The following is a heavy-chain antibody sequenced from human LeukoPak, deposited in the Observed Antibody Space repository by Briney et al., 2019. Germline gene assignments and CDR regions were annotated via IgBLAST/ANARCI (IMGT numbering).Heavy chain of an antibody. J-gene: IGHJ3*02. V-gene: IGHV5-51*01. CDR2: IYPGDSDT. CDR1: GYRLTSYW. D-gene: IGHD5-18*01. CDR3: ASRLIQDGFDI. Sequence: GESLKISCEGSGYRLTSYWIGWVRQKPGKGLEWMGIIYPGDSDTRYSPSFQGQVTISADKSISTAYLQWSSLKASDTAMYYCASRLIQDGFDIWGQGTMVTVSS.